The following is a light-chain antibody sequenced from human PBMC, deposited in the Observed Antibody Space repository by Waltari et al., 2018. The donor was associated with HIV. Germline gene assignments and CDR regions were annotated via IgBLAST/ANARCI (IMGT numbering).Light chain of an antibody. CDR1: SSHIGAGYD. CDR3: QSFDSSLTTSGVI. V-gene: IGLV1-40*01. CDR2: ANI. J-gene: IGLJ2*01. Sequence: QSVLTQPPSVSGAPGQRVTISCTGRSSHIGAGYDVYCSQQLPGTAPKLLIYANINRPSGVPDRFSGSKSGSSASLAITGLQAEDEAHYYCQSFDSSLTTSGVIFGGGTKLTVL.